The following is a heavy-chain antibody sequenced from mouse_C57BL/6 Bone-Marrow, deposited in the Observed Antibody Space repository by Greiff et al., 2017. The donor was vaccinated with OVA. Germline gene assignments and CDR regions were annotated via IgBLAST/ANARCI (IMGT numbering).Heavy chain of an antibody. CDR1: GYAFSSYW. J-gene: IGHJ4*01. CDR3: AREKRYAMDY. V-gene: IGHV1-80*01. Sequence: VQRVESGAELVKPGASVKISCKASGYAFSSYWMNWVKQRPGKGLEWIGQIYPGDGDTNYNGKFKGKATLTADKSSSTAYMQLSSLTSEDSAVYFCAREKRYAMDYWGQGTSVTVSS. CDR2: IYPGDGDT.